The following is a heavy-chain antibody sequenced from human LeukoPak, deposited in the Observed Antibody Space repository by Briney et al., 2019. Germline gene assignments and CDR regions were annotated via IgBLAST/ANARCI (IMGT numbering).Heavy chain of an antibody. Sequence: GGSLRLSCAASGFSFSRFAMTWVRRAPGKGLEWVSGISGSGGNTNYADSVKGRFTISRDNSKNTLYLQMSRLRAEDTAAYFCAKSRIAAADDAFDMWGQGTMVT. V-gene: IGHV3-23*01. CDR1: GFSFSRFA. CDR2: ISGSGGNT. CDR3: AKSRIAAADDAFDM. J-gene: IGHJ3*02. D-gene: IGHD6-13*01.